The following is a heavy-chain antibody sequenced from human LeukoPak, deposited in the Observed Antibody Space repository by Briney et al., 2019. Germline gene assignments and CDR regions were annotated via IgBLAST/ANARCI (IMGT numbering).Heavy chain of an antibody. CDR2: IYSGGST. CDR3: AKDVGSYSQPIDY. D-gene: IGHD1-26*01. J-gene: IGHJ4*02. CDR1: GFTVSSNY. V-gene: IGHV3-53*05. Sequence: GGSLRLSCAASGFTVSSNYMSWVRQAPGKGLEWVSVIYSGGSTYYADSVKGRFTISRDNSKNTLYLQMNSLRAEDTAVYYCAKDVGSYSQPIDYWGQGTLVTVSS.